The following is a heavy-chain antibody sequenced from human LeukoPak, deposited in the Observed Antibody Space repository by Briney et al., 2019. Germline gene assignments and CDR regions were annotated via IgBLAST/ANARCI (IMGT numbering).Heavy chain of an antibody. D-gene: IGHD2-8*01. Sequence: GGSLRLSCAASGFTFSSYAMHWVRQAPGKGLEWVAVISYDGSNKYYADSVKGRFIISRDNSKNTLYLQMNSLRAEDTAVYYCARAGIVLMVYAIFDYWGQGTLVTVSS. CDR3: ARAGIVLMVYAIFDY. CDR2: ISYDGSNK. CDR1: GFTFSSYA. V-gene: IGHV3-30-3*01. J-gene: IGHJ4*02.